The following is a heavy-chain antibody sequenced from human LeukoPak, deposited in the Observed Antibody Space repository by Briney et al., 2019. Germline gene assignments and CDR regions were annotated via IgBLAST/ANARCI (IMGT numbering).Heavy chain of an antibody. Sequence: GGSLRLSCAASGFTFSTFWMNWVRQAPGKGLEWVSSISSSSSYIYYADSVKGRFTISRDNAKNSLYLQMNSLRAEDTAVYYCARPHSPRYYYYYMDVWGKGTTVTVSS. V-gene: IGHV3-21*01. CDR3: ARPHSPRYYYYYMDV. D-gene: IGHD6-6*01. CDR1: GFTFSTFW. CDR2: ISSSSSYI. J-gene: IGHJ6*03.